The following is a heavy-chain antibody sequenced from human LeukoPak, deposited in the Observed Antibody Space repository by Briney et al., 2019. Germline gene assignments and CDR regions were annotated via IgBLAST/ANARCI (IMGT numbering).Heavy chain of an antibody. CDR1: GGSISSYY. CDR2: IYYSGST. V-gene: IGHV4-59*01. Sequence: SETLSLTCTVSGGSISSYYWSWIRQPPGKGLEWIGYIYYSGSTNYNPSLKSRVTISVDTSKNQFSLKMSSMTAADTAVYYCATAKGSVAGLIDCWGQGTLVTVSS. D-gene: IGHD6-19*01. CDR3: ATAKGSVAGLIDC. J-gene: IGHJ4*02.